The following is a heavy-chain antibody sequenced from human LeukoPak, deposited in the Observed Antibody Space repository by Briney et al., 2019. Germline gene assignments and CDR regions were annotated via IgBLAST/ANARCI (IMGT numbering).Heavy chain of an antibody. D-gene: IGHD1-26*01. CDR2: VWYDGDNK. CDR1: GFIFNTYA. J-gene: IGHJ4*02. Sequence: PGGSLRLSCAASGFIFNTYAMHWVRQAPGKGLEWMAVVWYDGDNKYYADSVKGRFTISRDNSKNTLYLQMNSLRAEDTAVYYCAKDIVGALDYWGQGTLVTVSS. CDR3: AKDIVGALDY. V-gene: IGHV3-33*06.